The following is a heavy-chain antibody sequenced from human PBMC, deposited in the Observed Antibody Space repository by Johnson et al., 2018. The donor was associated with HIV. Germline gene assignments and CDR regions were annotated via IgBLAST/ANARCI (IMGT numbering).Heavy chain of an antibody. CDR1: GFTFSSYD. CDR2: IGTAGDT. D-gene: IGHD5-18*01. Sequence: VQLVESGGGLVQPGGSLRLSCAASGFTFSSYDMHWVRQATGKGLEWVSAIGTAGDTYYPGSVKGRFTISRENAKNSLYLQMNSLRAGDTAVYYCARGVRNSYGYLLGTFDIWGQGTMVTVSS. V-gene: IGHV3-13*01. CDR3: ARGVRNSYGYLLGTFDI. J-gene: IGHJ3*02.